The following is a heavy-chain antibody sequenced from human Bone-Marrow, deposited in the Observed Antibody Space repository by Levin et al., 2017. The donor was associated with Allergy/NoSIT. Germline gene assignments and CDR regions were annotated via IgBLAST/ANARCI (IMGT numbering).Heavy chain of an antibody. CDR3: VRLSGYAEYDWGCVED. Sequence: GGSLRLSCVAGGFTFSNYWMHWVRQAPGKGLVWVSRINSDGSLTNYADSVRGRSTISSDTANHTALLQMSSPRVDDTSAYYCVRLSGYAEYDWGCVEDWGQGALVTVSS. V-gene: IGHV3-74*01. D-gene: IGHD5-12*01. CDR2: INSDGSLT. CDR1: GFTFSNYW. J-gene: IGHJ4*02.